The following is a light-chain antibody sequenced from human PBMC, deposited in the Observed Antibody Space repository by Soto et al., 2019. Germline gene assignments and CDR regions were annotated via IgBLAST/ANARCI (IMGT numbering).Light chain of an antibody. CDR3: SSYAGNNIYYV. J-gene: IGLJ1*01. CDR2: EVS. Sequence: QSALTQPPSASGSPGQSVTISCTGTSNDVGGYNFVSWYQQHPGKAPKLMIFEVSKRPSGVPDRFSGSKSGSTASLTVSGLQAEDEDDYYCSSYAGNNIYYVFGTGTKLTVL. CDR1: SNDVGGYNF. V-gene: IGLV2-8*01.